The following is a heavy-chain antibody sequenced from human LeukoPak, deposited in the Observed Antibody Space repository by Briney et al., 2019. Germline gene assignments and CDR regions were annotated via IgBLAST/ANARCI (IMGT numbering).Heavy chain of an antibody. D-gene: IGHD2-2*01. Sequence: AGSLRLSCAASGFTVSSNYMSWVRQAPGKGLEWVSVIYSGGSTYYADSVKGRFTISRDNSKNTLYLQMNSLRAEDTAVYYCARESTSWYFDLWGRGTLVTVSS. V-gene: IGHV3-53*01. CDR3: ARESTSWYFDL. CDR2: IYSGGST. CDR1: GFTVSSNY. J-gene: IGHJ2*01.